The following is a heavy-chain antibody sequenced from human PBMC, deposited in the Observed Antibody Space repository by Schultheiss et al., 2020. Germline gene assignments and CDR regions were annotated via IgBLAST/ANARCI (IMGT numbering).Heavy chain of an antibody. CDR3: ARGPDYDSSGYYKY. CDR1: GFTFSSYW. V-gene: IGHV3-74*01. J-gene: IGHJ4*02. Sequence: GESLKISCAASGFTFSSYWMHWVRQAPGKGLVWVSRINSDGSSTSYADSVKGRCTISRDNAKNTLFLQMNSLRAEDTAVYYCARGPDYDSSGYYKYWGQGTLVNVYS. D-gene: IGHD3-22*01. CDR2: INSDGSST.